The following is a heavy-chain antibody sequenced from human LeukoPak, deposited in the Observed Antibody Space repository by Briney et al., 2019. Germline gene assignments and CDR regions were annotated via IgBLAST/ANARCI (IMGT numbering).Heavy chain of an antibody. J-gene: IGHJ6*02. Sequence: ASVKVSCKASGYTFTGYYMHWVRQAPGQELEWMGWINPNSGGTNYAQKFQGRVSMTRDTSISTAYMELSWLRSDDTAVYYCARQMDSYYYGMDVWGQGTTVTVSS. CDR1: GYTFTGYY. CDR3: ARQMDSYYYGMDV. CDR2: INPNSGGT. V-gene: IGHV1-2*02.